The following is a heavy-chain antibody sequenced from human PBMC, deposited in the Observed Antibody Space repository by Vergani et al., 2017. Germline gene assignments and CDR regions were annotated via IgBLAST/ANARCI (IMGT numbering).Heavy chain of an antibody. D-gene: IGHD6-13*01. CDR1: GAPISYWC. CDR3: ARGSRAAGYSGPDS. J-gene: IGHJ4*02. Sequence: QVQMQESGPGLVKTSETLSLTCSASGAPISYWCWSWLRQPAGTGLEGIGRLCPSGSTNYKPSLKSLVTISVDTSKNQFSLSLNTVTATDTAVYYCARGSRAAGYSGPDSWGQGTRVTVSS. CDR2: LCPSGST. V-gene: IGHV4-4*07.